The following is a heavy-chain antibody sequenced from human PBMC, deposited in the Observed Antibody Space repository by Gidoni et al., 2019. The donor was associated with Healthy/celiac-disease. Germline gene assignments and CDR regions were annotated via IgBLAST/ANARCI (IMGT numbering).Heavy chain of an antibody. V-gene: IGHV3-23*01. CDR2: MSGSGGST. CDR1: GFTFSSYA. Sequence: EVQLLESGGGLVQPGGSLRLSCAASGFTFSSYAMSWVRQAPGKGLEWVSAMSGSGGSTYYADSVKGRFTISRDNSKNTLYLQMNSLRAEDTAVYYCAKVFDDIVVVPAPTFDIWGQGTMVTVSS. D-gene: IGHD2-2*01. J-gene: IGHJ3*02. CDR3: AKVFDDIVVVPAPTFDI.